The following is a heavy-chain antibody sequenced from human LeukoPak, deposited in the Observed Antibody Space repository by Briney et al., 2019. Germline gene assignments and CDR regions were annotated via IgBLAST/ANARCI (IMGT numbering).Heavy chain of an antibody. CDR3: ARVVTRRHNWFDP. CDR2: IYCSGST. CDR1: GGSISSGGYY. Sequence: PSETLSLTCTVSGGSISSGGYYWSWIRQHPGKGLEWIGYIYCSGSTYYNPSLKSRVTISVDTSKNQFSLKLSSVTAADTAVYYCARVVTRRHNWFDPWGQGTLVTVSS. D-gene: IGHD1-26*01. V-gene: IGHV4-31*03. J-gene: IGHJ5*02.